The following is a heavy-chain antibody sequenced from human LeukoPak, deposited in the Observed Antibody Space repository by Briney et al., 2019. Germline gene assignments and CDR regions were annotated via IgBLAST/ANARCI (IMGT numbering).Heavy chain of an antibody. D-gene: IGHD1-26*01. J-gene: IGHJ5*02. CDR1: GFTLSSYW. CDR2: IKQDGSEI. Sequence: GGSLRLSCAASGFTLSSYWMIWVRQAPGKGLEWVANIKQDGSEISYVDSVKGRFTISRDNAKNSLYLQMNSLRAEDTAVYYCARDRSVGTTTGWFDPWGQGTLVTVSS. V-gene: IGHV3-7*03. CDR3: ARDRSVGTTTGWFDP.